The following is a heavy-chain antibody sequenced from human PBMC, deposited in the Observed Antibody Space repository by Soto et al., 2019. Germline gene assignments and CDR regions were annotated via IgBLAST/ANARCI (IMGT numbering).Heavy chain of an antibody. CDR3: ARPRYSYGHGWFDP. J-gene: IGHJ5*02. Sequence: SETLSLTCAVYGGSFSGYYWSWIRQPPGKGLEWIGEINHSGSTNYNPSLKSRVTISVDTSKNQFSLKLSSVTAADTAVYYCARPRYSYGHGWFDPWGQGTLVTVSS. D-gene: IGHD5-18*01. CDR1: GGSFSGYY. CDR2: INHSGST. V-gene: IGHV4-34*01.